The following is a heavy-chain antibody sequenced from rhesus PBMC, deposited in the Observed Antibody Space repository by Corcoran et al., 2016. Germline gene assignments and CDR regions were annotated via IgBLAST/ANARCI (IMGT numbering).Heavy chain of an antibody. CDR3: ARGFAAAVPGSFDY. CDR2: VIPLVGLK. CDR1: GLTFGSDA. Sequence: QGQLVQSGAEVKKPGASVKVACKASGLTFGSDARNGGRQALGQWLGRMGRVIPLVGLKNNSVTFQGRVTSTADTSTSTAYMELGSLRSEDTAVYYCARGFAAAVPGSFDYWGQGVLVTVSS. V-gene: IGHV1S10*01. J-gene: IGHJ4*01. D-gene: IGHD6-25*01.